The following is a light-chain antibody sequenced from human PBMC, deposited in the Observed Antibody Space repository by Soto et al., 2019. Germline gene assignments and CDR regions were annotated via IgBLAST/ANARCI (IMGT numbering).Light chain of an antibody. J-gene: IGKJ1*01. CDR3: QQYDSSPGT. CDR1: QSVSSSY. CDR2: GAS. V-gene: IGKV3-20*01. Sequence: EIVLTQSPGTLSLYPGERATLSCRARQSVSSSYLAWYQQKPGQAPRLLIYGASVRATGIPDRFSGSGSGTDFTLTISRLEPEDFAVFYCQQYDSSPGTFGQGTKVDIK.